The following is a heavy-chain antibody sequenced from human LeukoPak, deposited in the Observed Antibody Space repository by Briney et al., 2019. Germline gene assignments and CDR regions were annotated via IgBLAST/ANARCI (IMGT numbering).Heavy chain of an antibody. V-gene: IGHV3-30-3*01. J-gene: IGHJ4*02. D-gene: IGHD2/OR15-2a*01. Sequence: PGGSLRLSCAASGFTFSGYTMHWVRQAPGRGLEWVALISYDGSNKYYTDSVKGRFTISRDNSKNTLYLQINSLRAEDTAVYYCARDSIQYNFGFGSSDYWGQGTLVTVSS. CDR2: ISYDGSNK. CDR3: ARDSIQYNFGFGSSDY. CDR1: GFTFSGYT.